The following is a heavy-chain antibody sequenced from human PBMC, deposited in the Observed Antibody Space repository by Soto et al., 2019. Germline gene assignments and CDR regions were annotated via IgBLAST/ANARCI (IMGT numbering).Heavy chain of an antibody. CDR2: ISSDGSIK. J-gene: IGHJ3*01. D-gene: IGHD6-6*01. Sequence: QEQLVESGGGVVQPGTSLRLSCTASGFTFSIYGMDWVRQAPGKGLEWVAYISSDGSIKSYADSVRGRFASSRDNSKNTLFLQLNSLTVEDTALYYCANDLSMAAFLVWGQGTMVTVSS. CDR1: GFTFSIYG. CDR3: ANDLSMAAFLV. V-gene: IGHV3-30*18.